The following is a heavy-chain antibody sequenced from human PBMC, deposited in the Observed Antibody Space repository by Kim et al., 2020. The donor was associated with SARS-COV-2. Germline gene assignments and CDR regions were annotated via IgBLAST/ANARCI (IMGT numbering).Heavy chain of an antibody. D-gene: IGHD3-3*01. CDR2: T. Sequence: TDYAVSLKSRISIHSDTSKNQFSLQLNSVTPDDTTVYYCAREKMERPADLWGQGTMVTVSS. V-gene: IGHV6-1*01. J-gene: IGHJ3*01. CDR3: AREKMERPADL.